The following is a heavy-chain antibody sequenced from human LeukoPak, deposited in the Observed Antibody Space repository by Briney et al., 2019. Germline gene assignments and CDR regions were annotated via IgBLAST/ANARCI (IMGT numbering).Heavy chain of an antibody. CDR1: GYSFTSYW. CDR3: ARHRTNIAVAGTCWFDP. Sequence: GESLKISCKGFGYSFTSYWIGWVRQIPGKGLEWMGIIYPGDSDTRYSPSFQGQVTISDDKSISTAYLQWSSLKASDTAMYYCARHRTNIAVAGTCWFDPWGQGTLVTVSS. V-gene: IGHV5-51*01. CDR2: IYPGDSDT. D-gene: IGHD6-19*01. J-gene: IGHJ5*02.